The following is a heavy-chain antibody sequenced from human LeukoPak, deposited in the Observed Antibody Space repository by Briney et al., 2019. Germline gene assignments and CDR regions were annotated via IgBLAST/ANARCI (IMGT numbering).Heavy chain of an antibody. CDR2: IKQDGSEK. D-gene: IGHD3-22*01. V-gene: IGHV3-7*01. Sequence: GGSLRLSYAASGFTFSSYWMSWVRQAPGKGLEWVANIKQDGSEKYYVDSVKGRFTISRDNAKNSLFLQMNSLRAEDTAVYYCARDLHALNDIPLDYWGQGTLVTVSS. CDR1: GFTFSSYW. J-gene: IGHJ4*02. CDR3: ARDLHALNDIPLDY.